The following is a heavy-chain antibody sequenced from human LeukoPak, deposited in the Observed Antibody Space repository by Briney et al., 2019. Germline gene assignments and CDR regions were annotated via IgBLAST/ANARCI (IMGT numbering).Heavy chain of an antibody. D-gene: IGHD6-13*01. CDR3: VRAATSIAAAGSDRDPFDY. CDR1: GYTFTSYG. Sequence: ASVKVSCKASGYTFTSYGISWVRQAPGQGLEWMGWINTNTGNPTYAQGFTGRFVFSLDTSVSTAYPQISSLKAEDTAVYYCVRAATSIAAAGSDRDPFDYWGQGTLVTVSS. V-gene: IGHV7-4-1*02. CDR2: INTNTGNP. J-gene: IGHJ4*02.